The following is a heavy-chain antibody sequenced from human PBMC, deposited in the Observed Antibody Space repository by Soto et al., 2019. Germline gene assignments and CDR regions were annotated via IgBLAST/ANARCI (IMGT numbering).Heavy chain of an antibody. Sequence: SETLSLTCTVSCGSISSSSYYWGWIRQPPGKGLEWIGSIYYSGSTYYNPPLKSRVTISVDTSKNQFSLKLSSVTAADTAVYYCARRSTALAFDPWGQGTLVTVSS. V-gene: IGHV4-39*01. D-gene: IGHD2-15*01. CDR1: CGSISSSSYY. CDR2: IYYSGST. J-gene: IGHJ5*02. CDR3: ARRSTALAFDP.